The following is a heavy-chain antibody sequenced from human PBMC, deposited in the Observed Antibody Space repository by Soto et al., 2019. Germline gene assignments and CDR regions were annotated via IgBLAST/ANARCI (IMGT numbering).Heavy chain of an antibody. CDR1: GFTFSNHA. Sequence: EVQLLESGGALVQPGGSLRLSCAPSGFTFSNHAMNWVRQAPGKGLAWVSTISDSGSTYYADSVKGRFTISRDNSKNTLYLLMNSLRAEDTAVYYCARDPGGHYCTSTSCLYFFDHWGQGTLVIVSS. V-gene: IGHV3-23*01. CDR3: ARDPGGHYCTSTSCLYFFDH. J-gene: IGHJ4*02. CDR2: ISDSGST. D-gene: IGHD2-2*01.